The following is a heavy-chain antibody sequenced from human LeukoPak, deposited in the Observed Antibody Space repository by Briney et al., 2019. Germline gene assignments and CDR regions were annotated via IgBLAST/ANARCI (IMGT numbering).Heavy chain of an antibody. CDR3: ARVPADPDYADAFDI. Sequence: ASVKASCKASGGTFSSYAISWVRQAPGQGLEWMGGIIPIFGTANYAQKFQGRVTITADESTSTAYMELSSLRSEDTAVYYCARVPADPDYADAFDIWGQGTMVTVSS. D-gene: IGHD4-17*01. V-gene: IGHV1-69*13. CDR2: IIPIFGTA. J-gene: IGHJ3*02. CDR1: GGTFSSYA.